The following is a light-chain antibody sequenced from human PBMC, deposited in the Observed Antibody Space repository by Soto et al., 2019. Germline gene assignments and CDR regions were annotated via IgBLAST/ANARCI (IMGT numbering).Light chain of an antibody. CDR3: QQTYSRPLT. CDR1: QSISRF. V-gene: IGKV1-39*01. J-gene: IGKJ4*01. CDR2: VAS. Sequence: DIQMTQSPSFLYASVGDRVSITCRASQSISRFLNWYQQKPGKAPKLLMHVASSLQSGVPSRFSGTGSGTDFTLTISSLQPEDFATYYCQQTYSRPLTFGGGTKVEIK.